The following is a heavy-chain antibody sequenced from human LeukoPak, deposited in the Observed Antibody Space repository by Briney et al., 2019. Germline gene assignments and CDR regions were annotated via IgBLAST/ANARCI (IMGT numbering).Heavy chain of an antibody. V-gene: IGHV5-51*01. Sequence: GESLKISFKGSGSRFTSYWISWVRPMPGKGLEWMGIIYPGDSDTRYCPSFQGQVTISADKSISTAYLQWSSLKASDTAMYYCARLLIVGANYGMDVWGQGTTVTVSS. J-gene: IGHJ6*02. D-gene: IGHD1-26*01. CDR2: IYPGDSDT. CDR1: GSRFTSYW. CDR3: ARLLIVGANYGMDV.